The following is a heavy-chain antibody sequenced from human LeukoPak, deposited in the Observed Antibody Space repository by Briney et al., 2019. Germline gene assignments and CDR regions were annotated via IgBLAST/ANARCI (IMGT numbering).Heavy chain of an antibody. J-gene: IGHJ4*02. CDR2: ISSSSSYI. CDR3: ARDRMGYADY. V-gene: IGHV3-21*01. CDR1: GFTFSSYS. Sequence: GGSLRLSCAASGFTFSSYSMNWVRQAPGKGLEWVSSISSSSSYIYYADSVKGRFTISRDNAKNSPYLQMNSLRAEDTAVYYCARDRMGYADYWGQGTLVTVSS. D-gene: IGHD2-8*01.